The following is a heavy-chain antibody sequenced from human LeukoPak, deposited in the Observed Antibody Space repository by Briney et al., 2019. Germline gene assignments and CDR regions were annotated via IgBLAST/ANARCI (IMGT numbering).Heavy chain of an antibody. Sequence: SETLSLTCTVSGGSISSYYWSWIRQPPGKGLEWIGYIYYSGSTNYNPSLKSRVTISVDTSKNQFSLKLSSVTAADTAVYYRARAHEQLDAFDIWGQGTMVTVSS. CDR3: ARAHEQLDAFDI. J-gene: IGHJ3*02. CDR2: IYYSGST. D-gene: IGHD1/OR15-1a*01. CDR1: GGSISSYY. V-gene: IGHV4-59*01.